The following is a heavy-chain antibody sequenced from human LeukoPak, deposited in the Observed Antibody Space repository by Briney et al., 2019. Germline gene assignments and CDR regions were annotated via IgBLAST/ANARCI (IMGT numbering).Heavy chain of an antibody. D-gene: IGHD6-19*01. CDR3: ASLSGYSSGWYPIAEDFQH. CDR1: GFTFSSYW. J-gene: IGHJ1*01. CDR2: IKQDGSEK. Sequence: GGSLRLSCAASGFTFSSYWMSWVRQAPGKGLEWVANIKQDGSEKYYVDSVKGRFTISRDNAKNSLYLQMNSLRAEDTAVYYCASLSGYSSGWYPIAEDFQHWGQGTLVTVSS. V-gene: IGHV3-7*03.